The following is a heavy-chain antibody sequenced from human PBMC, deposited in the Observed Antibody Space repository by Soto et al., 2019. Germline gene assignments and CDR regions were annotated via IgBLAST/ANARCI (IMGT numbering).Heavy chain of an antibody. CDR1: GFTFSKAW. V-gene: IGHV3-15*01. CDR2: IKTKSDGETT. J-gene: IGHJ5*02. CDR3: TTGIKVT. Sequence: QLVESGGGLVQPGGSLRLSCAASGFTFSKAWMSWVRQAPGKGLEWIGRIKTKSDGETTDYITPVKGRFTISRDDSKNTVYLQMNSLKTEDTAVYYCTTGIKVTWGQATLVTVSS. D-gene: IGHD2-15*01.